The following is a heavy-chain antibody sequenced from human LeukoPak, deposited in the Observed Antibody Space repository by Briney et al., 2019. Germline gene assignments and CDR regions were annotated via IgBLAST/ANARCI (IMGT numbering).Heavy chain of an antibody. CDR1: AFTFSSYW. D-gene: IGHD2-8*02. CDR2: ISSSGSTR. Sequence: GGSLRLSCAASAFTFSSYWMSWVRQAPGKGLEWVSYISSSGSTRYYADSVKGRFTISRDSAKNSLYLQMNSLRAEDTAVYYCAREGDWWKPFDFWGQGTLVTVSS. J-gene: IGHJ4*02. V-gene: IGHV3-48*04. CDR3: AREGDWWKPFDF.